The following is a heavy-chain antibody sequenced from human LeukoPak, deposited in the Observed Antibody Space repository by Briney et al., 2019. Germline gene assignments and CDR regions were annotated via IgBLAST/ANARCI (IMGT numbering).Heavy chain of an antibody. J-gene: IGHJ3*02. V-gene: IGHV4-39*01. Sequence: SETLSLTCTVSGGSISSSSYSWGWIRQPPGKGLEWIGSIYYSGSTYYNPSLKSRVTISVDTSKNQFSLKLSSVTAADTAVYYCASSLWEDAFDIWGQGTMVTVSS. CDR3: ASSLWEDAFDI. CDR2: IYYSGST. D-gene: IGHD1-26*01. CDR1: GGSISSSSYS.